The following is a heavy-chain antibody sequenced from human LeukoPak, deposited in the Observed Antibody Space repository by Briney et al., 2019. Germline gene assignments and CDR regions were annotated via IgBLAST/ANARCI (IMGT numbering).Heavy chain of an antibody. CDR2: INPSGGST. Sequence: ASVKVSCKASGYTFTSYYMHWVRQAPGQGLEWMGIINPSGGSTSYAQKFQGRVTMTRDTSTSTVYMELSSLRSEDTAVYYCAFDYSGSFLEVDAFDIWGQGTMVTVSS. D-gene: IGHD1-26*01. CDR1: GYTFTSYY. CDR3: AFDYSGSFLEVDAFDI. V-gene: IGHV1-46*01. J-gene: IGHJ3*02.